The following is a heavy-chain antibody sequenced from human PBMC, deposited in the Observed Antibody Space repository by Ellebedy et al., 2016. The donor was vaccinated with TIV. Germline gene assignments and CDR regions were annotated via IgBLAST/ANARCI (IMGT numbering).Heavy chain of an antibody. CDR1: GFTFSSYA. D-gene: IGHD6-19*01. Sequence: GGSLRLXXAASGFTFSSYAMSWVRQAPGKGLEWVSAISGSGGSTYYADSVKGRFTISRDNSKNTLYLQMNSLRAEDTAVYYCAKVSSIAVAGAKDYWGQGTLVTVSS. CDR2: ISGSGGST. J-gene: IGHJ4*02. CDR3: AKVSSIAVAGAKDY. V-gene: IGHV3-23*01.